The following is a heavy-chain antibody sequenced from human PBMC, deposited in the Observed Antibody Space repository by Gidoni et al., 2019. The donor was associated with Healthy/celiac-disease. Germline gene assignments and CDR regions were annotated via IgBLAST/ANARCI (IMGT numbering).Heavy chain of an antibody. V-gene: IGHV3-33*01. Sequence: QVQLVESGGGVVQPGRSLRLSCAASGFTFSNYGMHWVRQAPGKGLEWVAVIWYDGSNKYYADSVKGRFTISRDNSKNTLYLQMNSLRAEDTAVYYCARDGGLYDILTGGPDDYWGQGTLVTVSS. CDR3: ARDGGLYDILTGGPDDY. J-gene: IGHJ4*02. D-gene: IGHD3-9*01. CDR1: GFTFSNYG. CDR2: IWYDGSNK.